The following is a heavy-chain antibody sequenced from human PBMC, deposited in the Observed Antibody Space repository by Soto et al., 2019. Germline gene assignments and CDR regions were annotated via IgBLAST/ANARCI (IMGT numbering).Heavy chain of an antibody. V-gene: IGHV3-30*18. CDR2: ISYDGSNK. CDR1: GFTFSSYG. D-gene: IGHD6-6*01. Sequence: PGGSLRRSCAASGFTFSSYGMHRVRQAPGKGLERVAVISYDGSNKYYADSVKRRFTISRDNSKNTLYLQMNSLRAEDTAVYYCANDHAVRGRSSLGQADYWGQGTLVTVSS. J-gene: IGHJ4*02. CDR3: ANDHAVRGRSSLGQADY.